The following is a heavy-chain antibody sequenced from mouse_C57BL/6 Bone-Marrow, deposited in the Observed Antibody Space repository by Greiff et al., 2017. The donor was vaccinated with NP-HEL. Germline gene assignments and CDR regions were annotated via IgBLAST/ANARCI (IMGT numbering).Heavy chain of an antibody. CDR3: ARGAYYGSSLYWYFDV. V-gene: IGHV1-81*01. J-gene: IGHJ1*03. CDR1: GYTFTSYG. CDR2: IYPRSGNT. Sequence: VKLQQSGAELARPGASVKLSCKASGYTFTSYGISWVKQRTGQGLEWIGEIYPRSGNTYYNEKFKGKATLTADKSSSTAYMELRSLTSEDSAVYFCARGAYYGSSLYWYFDVWGTGTTVTVSS. D-gene: IGHD1-1*01.